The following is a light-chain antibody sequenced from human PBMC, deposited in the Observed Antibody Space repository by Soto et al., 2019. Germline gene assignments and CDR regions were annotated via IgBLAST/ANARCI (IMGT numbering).Light chain of an antibody. CDR3: QQTYTTPEIT. J-gene: IGKJ5*01. Sequence: DIQMTQSPSSLSASVVDRVTITFRASQGIRNLLVWYQQKPEKAPKSLIYGTSNLESGVPSRFSGSGSGTEFTLTISSLQPEDFAIYYCQQTYTTPEITFGQGTRLEIK. CDR1: QGIRNL. CDR2: GTS. V-gene: IGKV1D-16*01.